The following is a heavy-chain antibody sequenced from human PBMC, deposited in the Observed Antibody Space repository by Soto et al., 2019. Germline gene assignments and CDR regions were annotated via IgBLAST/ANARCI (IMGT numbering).Heavy chain of an antibody. D-gene: IGHD3-10*01. J-gene: IGHJ6*03. CDR3: ARDAYYGSGSYSSYYMDV. CDR2: IYYSGST. Sequence: PSETLSLTCTVSGGSISSYYWSWIRQPPGKGLEWIGYIYYSGSTNYNPSLKSRVTISVDTSKNQFSLKLSSVTAADTAVYYCARDAYYGSGSYSSYYMDVWGKGTTVTVSS. V-gene: IGHV4-59*01. CDR1: GGSISSYY.